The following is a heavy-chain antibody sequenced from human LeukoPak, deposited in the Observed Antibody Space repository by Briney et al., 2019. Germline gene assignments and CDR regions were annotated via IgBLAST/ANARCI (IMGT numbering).Heavy chain of an antibody. J-gene: IGHJ4*02. CDR1: GFTFTSYG. Sequence: GSLRLSCAASGFTFTSYGMHWVRQAPGKGLEWVAVISYDGSNKYYADSVKGRFTISRDNSKNTLYLQMNSLRAEDTAVYYCAKGSRIAVALDYWGQGTLVTVSS. CDR2: ISYDGSNK. D-gene: IGHD6-19*01. CDR3: AKGSRIAVALDY. V-gene: IGHV3-30*18.